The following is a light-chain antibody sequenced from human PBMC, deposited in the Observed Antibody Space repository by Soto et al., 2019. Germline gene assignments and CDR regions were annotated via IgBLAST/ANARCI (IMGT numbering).Light chain of an antibody. CDR3: QQYNNWLSIT. J-gene: IGKJ5*01. V-gene: IGKV3D-15*01. Sequence: EIVMTQSPATLSVSPGGRATLSCRASQSISDTLAWYQQKPGQAPRLLIYDASIRAAGVPARFSGSGSGTEFTLTISSLQSEDFAVYYCQQYNNWLSITFGQGTRLEIK. CDR1: QSISDT. CDR2: DAS.